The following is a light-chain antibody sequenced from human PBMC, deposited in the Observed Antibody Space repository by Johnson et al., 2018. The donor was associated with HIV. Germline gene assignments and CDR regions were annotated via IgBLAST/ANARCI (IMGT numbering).Light chain of an antibody. J-gene: IGLJ1*01. Sequence: QSVLTQPPSVSAAPGQKVTISCSGSSSNIGNNYVSWYQQLPGTAPKLLIYENNKRPSGIPDRFSGSKSGTSATLGITGLLTGDEADYYCGTWDSSLSVPGFGSGTKVTVL. CDR1: SSNIGNNY. CDR3: GTWDSSLSVPG. V-gene: IGLV1-51*02. CDR2: ENN.